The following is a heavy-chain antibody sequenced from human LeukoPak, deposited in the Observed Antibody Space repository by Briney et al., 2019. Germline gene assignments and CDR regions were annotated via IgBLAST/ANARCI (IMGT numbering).Heavy chain of an antibody. CDR3: ARGDFCSKSDCYLRPMDV. D-gene: IGHD3-3*01. Sequence: SSETLSLTCTVSGGSISDYYWIWIRPPPGKGRVWIGYIYYSGSTTYNSTPKSRVIMSVETAKNQVSLQLRSVTAADTAVYYCARGDFCSKSDCYLRPMDVWGKGTTVTVSS. J-gene: IGHJ6*03. CDR2: IYYSGST. CDR1: GGSISDYY. V-gene: IGHV4-59*08.